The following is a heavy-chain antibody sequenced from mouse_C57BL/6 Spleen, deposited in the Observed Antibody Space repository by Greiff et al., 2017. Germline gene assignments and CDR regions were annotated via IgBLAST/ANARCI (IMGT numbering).Heavy chain of an antibody. CDR1: GYAFSSSW. Sequence: VQLQQSGPELVKPGASVKISCKASGYAFSSSWMNWVKQRPGKGLEWIGRIYPGDGDTNYNGKFKGKATLTADKSSSTAYMQLSSLTSEDSAVYFCARKRDYYGSSYDYFDYWGQGTTRTVSS. CDR2: IYPGDGDT. CDR3: ARKRDYYGSSYDYFDY. D-gene: IGHD1-1*01. J-gene: IGHJ2*01. V-gene: IGHV1-82*01.